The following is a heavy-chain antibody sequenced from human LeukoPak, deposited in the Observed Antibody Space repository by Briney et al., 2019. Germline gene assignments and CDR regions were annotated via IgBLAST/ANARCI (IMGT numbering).Heavy chain of an antibody. CDR1: GGSFSGYY. CDR3: AREAVLRYYYDSSGYGY. Sequence: SETLSLTCAVYGGSFSGYYWSWIRQPPGKGLEWIGEINHSGSTNYNPSLKSRVTISVDTSKNQFSLKLSPVTAADTAVYYCAREAVLRYYYDSSGYGYWGQGTLVTVSS. CDR2: INHSGST. J-gene: IGHJ4*02. V-gene: IGHV4-34*01. D-gene: IGHD3-22*01.